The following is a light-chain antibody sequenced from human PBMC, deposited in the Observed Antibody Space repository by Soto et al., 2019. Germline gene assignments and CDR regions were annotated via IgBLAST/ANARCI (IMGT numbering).Light chain of an antibody. CDR3: RSYTSSSTLV. Sequence: QSVLTQPASVSGSPGQSITISCTGTSSDVGGYNYVSWYQQHPGKAPKLMIYDVSNRPSGVSNRFSGSKSGNTASLTISGLQAEVEADYYCRSYTSSSTLVFGTGTKLTVL. V-gene: IGLV2-14*01. CDR2: DVS. CDR1: SSDVGGYNY. J-gene: IGLJ1*01.